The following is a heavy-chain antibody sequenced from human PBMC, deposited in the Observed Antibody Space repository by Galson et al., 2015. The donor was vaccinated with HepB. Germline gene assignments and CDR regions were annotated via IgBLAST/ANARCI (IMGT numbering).Heavy chain of an antibody. J-gene: IGHJ4*02. V-gene: IGHV3-48*02. CDR3: ARAYQDHSGVDY. CDR1: GFTFSYYH. Sequence: SLRLSCAASGFTFSYYHMNWVRQAPGKGLEWISYITSSSTTIHYADSVRGRFTISRDNAKNSLYLQMNNLRDDDTATYYCARAYQDHSGVDYWGQGTLVTVSS. CDR2: ITSSSTTI. D-gene: IGHD4/OR15-4a*01.